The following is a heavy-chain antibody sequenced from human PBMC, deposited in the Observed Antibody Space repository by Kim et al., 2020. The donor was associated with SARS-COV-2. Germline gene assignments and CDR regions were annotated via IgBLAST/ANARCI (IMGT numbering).Heavy chain of an antibody. D-gene: IGHD3-22*01. CDR2: IWYDGSNK. CDR1: GFTFSSHG. V-gene: IGHV3-33*06. J-gene: IGHJ5*02. Sequence: GGSLRLSCAASGFTFSSHGMHWVRQAPGKGLEWVAVIWYDGSNKYYADSVKGRFTISRDNSKNTLYLQMNSLRAEDTAVYYCAKDLGAVDYYDSSGYYLWGQGTLVTVSS. CDR3: AKDLGAVDYYDSSGYYL.